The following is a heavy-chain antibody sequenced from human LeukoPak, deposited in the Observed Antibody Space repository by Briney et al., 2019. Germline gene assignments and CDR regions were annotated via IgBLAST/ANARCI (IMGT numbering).Heavy chain of an antibody. CDR1: GFTFSTYA. J-gene: IGHJ4*02. CDR3: AKMYSSGWYGLDN. D-gene: IGHD6-19*01. Sequence: GGSLRLSCEASGFTFSTYAMNWVRQAPGKGLEWVALISYDGNNQYYADSVKGRFTISRDNSQTTMYLQMKSLRDEDTAVYYCAKMYSSGWYGLDNWGQGTQVTVSS. CDR2: ISYDGNNQ. V-gene: IGHV3-30-3*01.